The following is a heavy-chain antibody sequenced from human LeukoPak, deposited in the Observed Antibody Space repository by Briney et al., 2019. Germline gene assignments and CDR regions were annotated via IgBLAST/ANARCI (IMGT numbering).Heavy chain of an antibody. CDR1: GGSISSRSYY. D-gene: IGHD4-23*01. V-gene: IGHV4-39*01. Sequence: SETLSLTCTVSGGSISSRSYYWGWIRQPPGKGLEWIGSIYYRGSTYYNPSLKSRVTISVDTSKNQFSLRLSSVTAADTAVYYCAKNASTVVTPGGWFDPWGQGTLVTVSS. J-gene: IGHJ5*02. CDR3: AKNASTVVTPGGWFDP. CDR2: IYYRGST.